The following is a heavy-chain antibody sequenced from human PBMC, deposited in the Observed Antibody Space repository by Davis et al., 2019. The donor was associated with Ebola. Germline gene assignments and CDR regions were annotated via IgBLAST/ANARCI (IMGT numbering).Heavy chain of an antibody. J-gene: IGHJ5*02. D-gene: IGHD3-22*01. CDR1: GHSFTNYA. V-gene: IGHV1-3*01. CDR3: ARAHTYYYESSGYGVDP. CDR2: INAGNGNT. Sequence: AASVKVSCKTSGHSFTNYAIHWVRQAPGQRLEWMGWINAGNGNTKYSQKFQGRVSLIRDTSASTAYMELSSLRSEDTAVYYCARAHTYYYESSGYGVDPWGQGTLVTVSS.